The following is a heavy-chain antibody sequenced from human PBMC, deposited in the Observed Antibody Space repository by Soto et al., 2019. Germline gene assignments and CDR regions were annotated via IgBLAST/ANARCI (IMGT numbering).Heavy chain of an antibody. Sequence: GGSLRLSCAASGFVFSDFQFNWVRQAPGGGLEWLSSITGTSAFTEYAESIEGRFTISRDNPNKLLFLHMDNLRPEDTAVYYCARDNLAFQGAFDLWGQGTMVTVYS. CDR1: GFVFSDFQ. J-gene: IGHJ4*02. CDR2: ITGTSAFT. CDR3: ARDNLAFQGAFDL. D-gene: IGHD3-16*01. V-gene: IGHV3-21*01.